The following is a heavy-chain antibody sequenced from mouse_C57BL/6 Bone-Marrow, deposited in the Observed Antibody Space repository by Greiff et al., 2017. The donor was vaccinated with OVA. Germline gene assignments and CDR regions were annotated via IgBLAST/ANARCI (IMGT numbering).Heavy chain of an antibody. Sequence: EVQRVESGGGLVQSGRSLRLSCATSGFTFSDFYMEWVRQAPGKGLEWIAASRNKANDYTTEYSASVKGRFIVSRDTSQSILYLQMNALRAEDTAIYYCARAPCDRAMDYWGQGTSVTVSS. J-gene: IGHJ4*01. D-gene: IGHD3-2*01. CDR1: GFTFSDFY. V-gene: IGHV7-1*01. CDR3: ARAPCDRAMDY. CDR2: SRNKANDYTT.